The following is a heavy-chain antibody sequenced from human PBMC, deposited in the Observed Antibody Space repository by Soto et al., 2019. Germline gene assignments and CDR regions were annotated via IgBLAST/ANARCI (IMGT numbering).Heavy chain of an antibody. CDR2: ISGGGDAT. Sequence: EVQLLESGGDSVQPGGSVRLSCAGSGFTFINYAMNWVRQAPGKGLEWVSTISGGGDATFFADSVRGRFTFSRDNSKNPVTLPINSLGVDDTAVYYCARKVVGSTSRPDYWYFDLWGRGTLVTVSS. CDR3: ARKVVGSTSRPDYWYFDL. D-gene: IGHD2-21*01. J-gene: IGHJ2*01. CDR1: GFTFINYA. V-gene: IGHV3-23*01.